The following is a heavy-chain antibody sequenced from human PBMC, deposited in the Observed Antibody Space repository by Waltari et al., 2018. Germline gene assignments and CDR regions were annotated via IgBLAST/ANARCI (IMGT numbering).Heavy chain of an antibody. Sequence: QVQLQQWGAGLLKPSETLSLTCAVYGGSFSAYYWSWIRQPPGKGREWIGEINNSGTTNYNPSLKSRVTISIDTSMNQFSLKLTSVTAADTAMYFCANSREYSSGWLNAFNIWGQGTMVTVSS. V-gene: IGHV4-34*02. CDR1: GGSFSAYY. CDR3: ANSREYSSGWLNAFNI. CDR2: INNSGTT. J-gene: IGHJ3*02. D-gene: IGHD6-19*01.